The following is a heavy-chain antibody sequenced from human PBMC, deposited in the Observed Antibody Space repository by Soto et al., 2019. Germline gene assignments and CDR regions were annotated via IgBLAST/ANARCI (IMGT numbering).Heavy chain of an antibody. CDR3: ARRATNDFDFWSGYYDFDY. V-gene: IGHV1-69*01. D-gene: IGHD3-3*01. CDR1: GGTFNNYG. Sequence: QVQLVQSGAEVKKPGSSVKVSCRASGGTFNNYGINWVRQAPGQGLEWMGGIIPKFTTANYAQNFQGRVTITADEFTSTAYMELRSLRSEDTAVYYCARRATNDFDFWSGYYDFDYWGQGTLVTVSS. CDR2: IIPKFTTA. J-gene: IGHJ4*02.